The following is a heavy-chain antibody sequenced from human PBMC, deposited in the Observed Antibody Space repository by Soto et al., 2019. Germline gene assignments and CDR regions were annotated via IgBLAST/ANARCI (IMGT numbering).Heavy chain of an antibody. Sequence: GESLKISCKGSGYSFTSYWIGWVRQMPGKGLEWMGIIYPGDSDTRYSPSFQGQVTISADKSISTAYLQWSSLEASDTAMYYCARQAYSSGWYRDFDYWGQGTLVTVSS. CDR1: GYSFTSYW. CDR3: ARQAYSSGWYRDFDY. D-gene: IGHD6-19*01. CDR2: IYPGDSDT. V-gene: IGHV5-51*01. J-gene: IGHJ4*02.